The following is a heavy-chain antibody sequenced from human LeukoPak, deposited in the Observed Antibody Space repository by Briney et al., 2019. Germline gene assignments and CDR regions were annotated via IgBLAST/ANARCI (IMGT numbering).Heavy chain of an antibody. CDR2: IYHSGST. Sequence: SETLSLTCAVSGGSISSSNWWSWVRQPPGKGLEWIGEIYHSGSTNYNPSLKSRITISVDTSRNQFSLKLSSVTAADTAMYYCARTAMVPAAMHTWCFDLWGRGTLVTVSS. D-gene: IGHD2-2*01. V-gene: IGHV4-4*02. CDR1: GGSISSSNW. J-gene: IGHJ2*01. CDR3: ARTAMVPAAMHTWCFDL.